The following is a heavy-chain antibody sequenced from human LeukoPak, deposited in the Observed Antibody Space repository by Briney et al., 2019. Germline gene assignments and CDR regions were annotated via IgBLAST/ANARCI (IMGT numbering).Heavy chain of an antibody. CDR3: ARWYCSGVNCYSPFDY. D-gene: IGHD2-15*01. Sequence: ASVKVSCKASGYTFTSYGISWVRQAPGQGLEWMGWISAYNGNTNHAQKLQGRVTMTTDTSTSTAYMELRSLRSDDTAVYYCARWYCSGVNCYSPFDYWGQGTLVTVSS. CDR2: ISAYNGNT. J-gene: IGHJ4*02. CDR1: GYTFTSYG. V-gene: IGHV1-18*01.